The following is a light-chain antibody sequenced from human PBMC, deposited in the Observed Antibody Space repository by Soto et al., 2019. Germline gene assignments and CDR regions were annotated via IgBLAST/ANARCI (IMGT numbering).Light chain of an antibody. CDR2: NSD. CDR3: AAWDDSLSGWV. J-gene: IGLJ3*02. Sequence: QSVLTQPPSASGTPGQRVTISCSGGSSNIGDYYVSWYQQLPGTAPKLLIYNSDQRPSGVPDRFSGSKSGTSASLAISGLRSEDEADYYCAAWDDSLSGWVFGGGTKVTV. V-gene: IGLV1-47*02. CDR1: SSNIGDYY.